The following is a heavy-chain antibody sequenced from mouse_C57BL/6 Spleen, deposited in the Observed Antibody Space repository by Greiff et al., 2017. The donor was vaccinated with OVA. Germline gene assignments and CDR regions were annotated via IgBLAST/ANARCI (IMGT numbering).Heavy chain of an antibody. CDR3: ARQVDYDEAWFAY. V-gene: IGHV5-6*01. D-gene: IGHD2-4*01. CDR1: GFTFSSYG. Sequence: DVHLVEPGGDLVKPGGSLKLSCAASGFTFSSYGMSWVRQTPDKRLEWVATISSGGSYTYYPDSVKGRFPISRDNAKNALYLQMSSLKSEDTAMYYCARQVDYDEAWFAYWGQGTLVTVSA. J-gene: IGHJ3*01. CDR2: ISSGGSYT.